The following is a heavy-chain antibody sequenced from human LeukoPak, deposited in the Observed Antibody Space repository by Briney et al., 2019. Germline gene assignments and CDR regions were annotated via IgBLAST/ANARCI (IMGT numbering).Heavy chain of an antibody. D-gene: IGHD3-10*01. V-gene: IGHV4-59*01. Sequence: SETLSLTCAVYGGSFSGYYWSWIRQPPGKGLEWIGYIYYSGSTNYNPSLKSRVTISVDTSKNQFSLKLSSVTAADTAVYYCARTYYYGSGSYYYYYYYMDVWGKGTTVTISS. J-gene: IGHJ6*03. CDR2: IYYSGST. CDR1: GGSFSGYY. CDR3: ARTYYYGSGSYYYYYYYMDV.